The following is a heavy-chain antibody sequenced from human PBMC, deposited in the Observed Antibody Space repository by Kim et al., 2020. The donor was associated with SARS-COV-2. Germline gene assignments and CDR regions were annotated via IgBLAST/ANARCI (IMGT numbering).Heavy chain of an antibody. CDR3: AVDYGDYLIWVY. CDR1: GDSVSNNRAA. CDR2: TYYRSKWYN. J-gene: IGHJ4*02. Sequence: SQTLSLTCAISGDSVSNNRAAWNWIRQSPSRGLEWLGRTYYRSKWYNDYAVSVKSRITINPDTSKNQFSLQLNSVTPEDSAVYYCAVDYGDYLIWVYWGQGTLVTVSS. V-gene: IGHV6-1*01. D-gene: IGHD4-17*01.